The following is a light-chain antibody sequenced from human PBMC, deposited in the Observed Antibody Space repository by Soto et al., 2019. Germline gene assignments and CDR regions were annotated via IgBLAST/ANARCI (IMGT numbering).Light chain of an antibody. Sequence: ETVMTQSPPTLPLSPGERAIVSCRASQSIGTYLALYEQKRGQSPRLLIYDASTRATGIPARFSGSGSGTEFTLTINSLQSDDFAIYYCQQYTDGPRTFGQGTKVDIK. CDR2: DAS. CDR1: QSIGTY. V-gene: IGKV3-15*01. CDR3: QQYTDGPRT. J-gene: IGKJ1*01.